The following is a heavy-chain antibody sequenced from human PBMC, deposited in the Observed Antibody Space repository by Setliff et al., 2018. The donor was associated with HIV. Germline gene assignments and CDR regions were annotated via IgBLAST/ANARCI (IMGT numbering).Heavy chain of an antibody. D-gene: IGHD6-6*01. CDR1: GESLSGGY. J-gene: IGHJ4*02. V-gene: IGHV4-34*01. CDR2: INHRGTT. CDR3: ARLRVSSSSQTFDH. Sequence: SETLSLTCAVYGESLSGGYWSWIRQSPGKGLEWIGEINHRGTTNYNPSLKSRVTILLHTSTNQFSLELNSVIAADTAVYYCARLRVSSSSQTFDHWGQGILVTVSS.